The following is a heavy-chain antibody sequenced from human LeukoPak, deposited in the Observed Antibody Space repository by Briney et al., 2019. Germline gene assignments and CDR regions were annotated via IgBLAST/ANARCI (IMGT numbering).Heavy chain of an antibody. Sequence: GGSLRLSCAASGFTFSDYYMSWIRQAPGKGLEWVAVISYDGSNKYYADSVKGRFTISRDNSKNTLYLQMGSLRAEDMAVYYCARGSGSSGYYYPDYWGQGTLVTVSS. CDR1: GFTFSDYY. V-gene: IGHV3-30*14. D-gene: IGHD3-22*01. J-gene: IGHJ4*02. CDR2: ISYDGSNK. CDR3: ARGSGSSGYYYPDY.